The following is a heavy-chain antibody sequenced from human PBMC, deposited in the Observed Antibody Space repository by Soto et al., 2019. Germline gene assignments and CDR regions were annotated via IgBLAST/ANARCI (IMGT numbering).Heavy chain of an antibody. CDR3: AWTPGVITVISAFDH. J-gene: IGHJ4*02. V-gene: IGHV3-23*01. Sequence: EVQLLQSGGGLVQPGGSLRISCVASGFTFNKHAMAWVRQAPGKGLEWVSAISGSGSSTYDSDSVKGRFTISRDKSNNTLYLQMNSLRAEDTAIYYYAWTPGVITVISAFDHWGQGTPVTVSS. D-gene: IGHD3-22*01. CDR2: ISGSGSST. CDR1: GFTFNKHA.